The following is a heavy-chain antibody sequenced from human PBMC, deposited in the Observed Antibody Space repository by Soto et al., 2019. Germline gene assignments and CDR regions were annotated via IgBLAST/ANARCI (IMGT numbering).Heavy chain of an antibody. CDR2: IYHSGST. D-gene: IGHD4-17*01. V-gene: IGHV4-4*02. CDR3: ARGSTTEKVDS. CDR1: GGSIISSNW. Sequence: SETLSLTCAVSGGSIISSNWWSWGRQPPGKGLEWIGEIYHSGSTNYNPSLKSRVTISVDKSKNHLSLKLTSVTAADTAVYYCARGSTTEKVDSWGQGTLVTVSS. J-gene: IGHJ4*02.